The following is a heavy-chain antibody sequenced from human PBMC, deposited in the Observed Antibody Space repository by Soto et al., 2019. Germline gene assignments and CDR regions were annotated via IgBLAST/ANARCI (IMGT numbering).Heavy chain of an antibody. V-gene: IGHV3-23*01. CDR3: AKWSYLDY. Sequence: GGSLRLSCAASGFSFSSYAMSWVRQAPGKGLEWVSTISGSDGKTYYADSVKGRFSISRDTSKNTLYLQMNSLRVDDTAVYYCAKWSYLDYWGQGTLVTVSS. CDR1: GFSFSSYA. D-gene: IGHD3-3*01. J-gene: IGHJ4*02. CDR2: ISGSDGKT.